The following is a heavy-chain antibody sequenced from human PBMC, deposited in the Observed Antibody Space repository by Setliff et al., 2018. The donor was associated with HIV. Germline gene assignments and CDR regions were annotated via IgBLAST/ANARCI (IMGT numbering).Heavy chain of an antibody. D-gene: IGHD1-26*01. CDR1: GFTFSSYS. J-gene: IGHJ1*01. CDR2: ISSSSYI. V-gene: IGHV3-21*01. CDR3: ARPRTVGAPIFQH. Sequence: GGSLRLSCAASGFTFSSYSMNWVRQAPGKGLEWVSSISSSSYIYYADSVKGRFTISRDNAKNSLYLQMNSLRAEDTAVYYCARPRTVGAPIFQHWGQGTLVTVSS.